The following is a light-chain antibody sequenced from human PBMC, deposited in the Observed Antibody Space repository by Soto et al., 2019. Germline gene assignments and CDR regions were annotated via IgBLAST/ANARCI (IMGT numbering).Light chain of an antibody. Sequence: EIVLTQSPGTLSFSPGERATLSCRASQSISSSYLAWYQQKPGQAPRLLIYGASIRTTGIPDRFSGSGSGTDFTLTISGLEPEDFAVYYCQQYGTSPWTFGQGTKVDIK. CDR1: QSISSSY. CDR3: QQYGTSPWT. CDR2: GAS. V-gene: IGKV3-20*01. J-gene: IGKJ1*01.